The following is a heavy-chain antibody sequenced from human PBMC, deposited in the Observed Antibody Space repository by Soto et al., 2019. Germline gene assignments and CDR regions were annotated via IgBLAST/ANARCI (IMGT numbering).Heavy chain of an antibody. V-gene: IGHV3-53*01. Sequence: PVGSLRLSCAVSGFTVSSNSITWVRQAPGQGLEWVSVLHSDVSTYYVDSVKGRFVISRDNSKNTVYLQMNSLRAEDTAIYYCARELGGSWYNWFDPWGQGTLVTVSS. D-gene: IGHD2-15*01. CDR1: GFTVSSNS. J-gene: IGHJ5*02. CDR2: LHSDVST. CDR3: ARELGGSWYNWFDP.